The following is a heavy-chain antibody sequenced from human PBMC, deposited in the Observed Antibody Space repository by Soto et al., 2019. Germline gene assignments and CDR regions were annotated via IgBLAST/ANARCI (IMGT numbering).Heavy chain of an antibody. Sequence: EVQLVESGGGLVQPGGSLRLSCAASGFTFSSYSMNWVRQAPGKGLEWVSYISSSSSTIYYADSVKGRFTISRDNAKNSLYLQMNSLRAEGTAVYYCARGLSSSWYTPFDYWGQGTLVTVSS. V-gene: IGHV3-48*01. CDR3: ARGLSSSWYTPFDY. J-gene: IGHJ4*02. CDR1: GFTFSSYS. CDR2: ISSSSSTI. D-gene: IGHD6-13*01.